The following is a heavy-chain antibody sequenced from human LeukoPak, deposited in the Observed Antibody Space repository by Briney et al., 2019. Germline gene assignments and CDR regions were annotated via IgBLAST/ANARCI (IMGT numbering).Heavy chain of an antibody. CDR1: GYSFTSYC. Sequence: GESLKISCKVSGYSFTSYCIGWVRQMPGKGLEWMGIIYPGDSGPTYSPSFQGQVTISVDKSINTAYLQWSSLQASDTAMYYCGMTGDRVPLQDDVFDVWGQGTMVTVST. CDR3: GMTGDRVPLQDDVFDV. J-gene: IGHJ3*01. V-gene: IGHV5-51*01. D-gene: IGHD7-27*01. CDR2: IYPGDSGP.